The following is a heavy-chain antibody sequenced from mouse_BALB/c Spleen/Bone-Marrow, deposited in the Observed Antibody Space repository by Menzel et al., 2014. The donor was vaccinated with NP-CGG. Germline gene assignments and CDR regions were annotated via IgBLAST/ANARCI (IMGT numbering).Heavy chain of an antibody. V-gene: IGHV1-54*03. CDR3: ARRLTGTLYFDY. Sequence: VKLVESGAELVRPGTSVKVSCKASGYAFTNYLIAWVKQRPGQGLEWIGVINPGSGATNYNENFKGKATLTADKSSSTPYMQLSSLTSDDSAVYSCARRLTGTLYFDYGGQGTTLTVSS. CDR1: GYAFTNYL. J-gene: IGHJ2*01. CDR2: INPGSGAT. D-gene: IGHD4-1*01.